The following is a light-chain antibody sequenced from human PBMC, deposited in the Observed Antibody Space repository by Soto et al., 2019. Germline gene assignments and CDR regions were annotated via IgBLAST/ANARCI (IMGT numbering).Light chain of an antibody. Sequence: DIQMTQSPSILSASVGDIVTNTCRASQSINTWVAWYQQKPGKAPRLLIHDASSLESGVPSRFSGSGSGTEFILTISSLQPEDFATYYCQQYYSPSISFGPGTKVD. CDR2: DAS. V-gene: IGKV1-5*01. J-gene: IGKJ3*01. CDR3: QQYYSPSIS. CDR1: QSINTW.